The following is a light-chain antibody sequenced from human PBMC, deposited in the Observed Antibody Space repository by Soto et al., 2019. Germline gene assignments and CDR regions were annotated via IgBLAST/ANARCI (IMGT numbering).Light chain of an antibody. J-gene: IGKJ1*01. V-gene: IGKV3-20*01. CDR2: EAS. CDR3: QQCARSPLT. Sequence: EIVLTQSPGTLSLSPGERATLSCRASQRVDKNYLAWYQQKPGQAPRLLIDEASNRATGIPDRFSGSGSGTDFTLTISRLEPEDFAVYYCQQCARSPLTFGQGTKVEIK. CDR1: QRVDKNY.